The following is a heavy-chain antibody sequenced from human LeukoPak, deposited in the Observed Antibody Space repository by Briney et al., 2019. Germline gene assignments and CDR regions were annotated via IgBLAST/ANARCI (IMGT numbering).Heavy chain of an antibody. Sequence: ASVKVSCKASGYTFTGYYMHWVRQAPGQGLEGMGWINPNSGGTNYAQKFQGRVTMTRDTSISTAYMELSRLRSDDTAVYYCARVVSSSWEWRLDPWGQGTLVTVSS. V-gene: IGHV1-2*02. CDR1: GYTFTGYY. CDR2: INPNSGGT. CDR3: ARVVSSSWEWRLDP. J-gene: IGHJ5*02. D-gene: IGHD6-13*01.